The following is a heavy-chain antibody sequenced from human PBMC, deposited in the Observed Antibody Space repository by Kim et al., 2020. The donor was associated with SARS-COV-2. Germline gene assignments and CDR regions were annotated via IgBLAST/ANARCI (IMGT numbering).Heavy chain of an antibody. CDR3: ARVGGAGYYYYYGMDV. J-gene: IGHJ6*02. V-gene: IGHV7-4-1*02. CDR2: INTNTGNP. Sequence: ASVKVSCKASGYTFTSYAMNWVRQAPGQGLEWMGWINTNTGNPTYAQGFTGRFVFSLDTSVSTAYLQISSLKAEDTAVYYCARVGGAGYYYYYGMDVWGQGTTVTVSS. D-gene: IGHD1-26*01. CDR1: GYTFTSYA.